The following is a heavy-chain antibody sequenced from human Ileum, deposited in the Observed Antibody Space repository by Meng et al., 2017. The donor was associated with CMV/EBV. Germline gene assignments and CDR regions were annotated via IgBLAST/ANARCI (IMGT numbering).Heavy chain of an antibody. J-gene: IGHJ3*02. CDR1: GFSFTNSV. CDR3: AKGLDSGSHYRAFEI. Sequence: GESLKISCTASGFSFTNSVMIWVRQAPGRGLEWVSTLYYSGDVTYYADSVKGRFTISRDTPTSTLYLQMNGLRAEDTALYYCAKGLDSGSHYRAFEILGQGTMVTVS. V-gene: IGHV3-23*01. D-gene: IGHD3-22*01. CDR2: LYYSGDVT.